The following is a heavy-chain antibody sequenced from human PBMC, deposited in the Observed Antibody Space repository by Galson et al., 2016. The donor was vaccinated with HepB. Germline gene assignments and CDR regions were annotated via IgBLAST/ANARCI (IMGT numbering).Heavy chain of an antibody. Sequence: SLRLSCAASGFTFKDYPMHWVRQAPGKGLEWLALISYDRTTTYYADSVKGRFIISRDNSRNTLYLQLDGLRPEDAAVYYCAAPPRRATSTNYFFYFAMDVWGHGTTVTVSS. CDR2: ISYDRTTT. CDR1: GFTFKDYP. CDR3: AAPPRRATSTNYFFYFAMDV. J-gene: IGHJ6*02. D-gene: IGHD5-24*01. V-gene: IGHV3-30-3*01.